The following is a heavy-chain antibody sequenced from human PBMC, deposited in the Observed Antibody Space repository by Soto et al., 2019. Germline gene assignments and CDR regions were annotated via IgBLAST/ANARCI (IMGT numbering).Heavy chain of an antibody. D-gene: IGHD3-9*01. V-gene: IGHV1-58*01. CDR3: AKNTPGTGWFKSYHYYGMDL. Sequence: GPSVKVSCKASGFPLSNSAVQWVRQARGQRLEWIGRIVVGTGNPDYAQKFQERVTITKDMSTRTAYMELSSLRSEDRAVYYCAKNTPGTGWFKSYHYYGMDLWGQGTTVTVSS. J-gene: IGHJ6*02. CDR2: IVVGTGNP. CDR1: GFPLSNSA.